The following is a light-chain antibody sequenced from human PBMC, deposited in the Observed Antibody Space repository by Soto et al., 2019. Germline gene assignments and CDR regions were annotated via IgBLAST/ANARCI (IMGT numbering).Light chain of an antibody. CDR2: SND. V-gene: IGLV1-44*01. CDR3: ATWDDSLNLV. Sequence: QSVLTQSPSASGTPGQRVSISCSGSTSNIGTNTVSWYQHVPGTAPKLLIYSNDQRPSAVPGRFSGSKSGTSASLAISGLLSEDEADYYCATWDDSLNLVFGGETKLTVL. CDR1: TSNIGTNT. J-gene: IGLJ2*01.